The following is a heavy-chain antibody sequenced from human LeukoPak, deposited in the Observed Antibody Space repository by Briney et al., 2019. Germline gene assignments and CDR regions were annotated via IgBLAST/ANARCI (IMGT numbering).Heavy chain of an antibody. D-gene: IGHD3-3*01. J-gene: IGHJ4*02. CDR2: INPSGGST. CDR1: GYTFTSYG. V-gene: IGHV1-46*01. Sequence: ASVKVSCKASGYTFTSYGISWVRQAPGQGLEWMGIINPSGGSTSYAQKFQGRVTMTRDTSTSTVYMELSSPRSEDTAVYYCAREASTDFGPTDYWGQGTWSPSPQ. CDR3: AREASTDFGPTDY.